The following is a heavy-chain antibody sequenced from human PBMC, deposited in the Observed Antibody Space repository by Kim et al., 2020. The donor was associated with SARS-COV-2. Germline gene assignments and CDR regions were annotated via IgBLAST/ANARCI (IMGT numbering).Heavy chain of an antibody. D-gene: IGHD3-10*01. CDR2: IWYDGSNK. Sequence: GGSLRLSCAASGFTFNNYGMHWVRQAPGKGLEWVALIWYDGSNKDYADSVKGRFTISRDNSKNTLYLQMNSLRAEDTAVYYCGRGLRQSVWFGESKGFDYWGQGTLVSVSS. CDR3: GRGLRQSVWFGESKGFDY. J-gene: IGHJ4*02. V-gene: IGHV3-33*08. CDR1: GFTFNNYG.